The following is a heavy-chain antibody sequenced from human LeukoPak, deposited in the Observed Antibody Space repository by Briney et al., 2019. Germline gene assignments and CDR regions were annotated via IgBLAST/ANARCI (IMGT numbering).Heavy chain of an antibody. Sequence: GGSLRLSCAASGFTFSNAWMSWVRQAPGKGLEWVSHINSDGSSTSYADSVKGRFTISRDNAKNTLYLQMNSLRAEDTAVYYCARGPNSQDYWGQGTLVTVSS. CDR3: ARGPNSQDY. CDR2: INSDGSST. J-gene: IGHJ4*02. D-gene: IGHD4-23*01. CDR1: GFTFSNAW. V-gene: IGHV3-74*01.